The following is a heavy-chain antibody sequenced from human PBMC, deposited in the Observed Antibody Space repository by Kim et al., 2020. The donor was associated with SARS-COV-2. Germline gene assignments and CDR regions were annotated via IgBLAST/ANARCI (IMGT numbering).Heavy chain of an antibody. Sequence: GGSLRLSCAASGFTFSDYYMSWIRQAPGKGLEWLAYISSGSSYINYAGSVKGRFTVSRDNAKNSVYLQMSSLRVEDTSMYYCARVGSRGYNPPYHFDYWGQGTLAT. J-gene: IGHJ4*02. D-gene: IGHD3-22*01. CDR1: GFTFSDYY. CDR2: ISSGSSYI. V-gene: IGHV3-11*06. CDR3: ARVGSRGYNPPYHFDY.